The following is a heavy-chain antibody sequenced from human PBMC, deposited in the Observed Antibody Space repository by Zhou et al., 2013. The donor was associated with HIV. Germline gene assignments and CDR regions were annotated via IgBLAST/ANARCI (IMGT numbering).Heavy chain of an antibody. CDR2: INPNSGDA. CDR3: ARDGEFDY. D-gene: IGHD3-10*01. Sequence: QVQLLQSEAEVKPPGASVKVSCKASGYTFTNYDINWVRQATGQGLEWMGWINPNSGDANFAQRFQGRVTMTRDMSVSTTYMEVRGLRSDDTAMYYCARDGEFDYWGQGTLVTVSS. V-gene: IGHV1-2*02. J-gene: IGHJ4*02. CDR1: GYTFTNYD.